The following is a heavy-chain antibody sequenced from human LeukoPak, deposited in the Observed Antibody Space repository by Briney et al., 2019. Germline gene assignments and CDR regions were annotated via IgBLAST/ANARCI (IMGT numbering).Heavy chain of an antibody. CDR2: IYYSGST. Sequence: SETLSLTCTVSGGSISSYYWSWIRQPPGKGLEWIGYIYYSGSTNYNPSLKSRVTISVDTSKNQFSLKLSSVTAADTAVYYCAGYGGYYYDSSGYLFDYWGQGTLVTVSS. CDR1: GGSISSYY. CDR3: AGYGGYYYDSSGYLFDY. V-gene: IGHV4-59*08. J-gene: IGHJ4*02. D-gene: IGHD3-22*01.